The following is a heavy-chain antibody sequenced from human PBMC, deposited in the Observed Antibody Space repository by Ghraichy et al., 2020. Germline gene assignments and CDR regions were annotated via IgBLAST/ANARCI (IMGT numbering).Heavy chain of an antibody. CDR1: GFTFSSYS. D-gene: IGHD4-17*01. Sequence: GGSLRLSCAASGFTFSSYSMNWVRQAPGKGLEWVSSISSSSSYIYYADSVKGRFTISRDNAKNSLYLQMNSLRAEDTAVYYCARDLDGDYVEYQNYWGQGTLVTVSS. CDR2: ISSSSSYI. V-gene: IGHV3-21*01. J-gene: IGHJ4*02. CDR3: ARDLDGDYVEYQNY.